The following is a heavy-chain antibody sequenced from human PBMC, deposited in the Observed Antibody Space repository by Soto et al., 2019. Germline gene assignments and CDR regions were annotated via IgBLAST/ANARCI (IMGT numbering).Heavy chain of an antibody. CDR3: AKDYYYGSGSYYPADY. CDR2: ISADGSNK. D-gene: IGHD3-10*01. J-gene: IGHJ4*02. Sequence: GGSLRLSCAASGFTFRKFGMNWVRQAPGKGLQWVSVISADGSNKYYADSVTGRFTISRDNSKNTLYLQMNSLRAEDTAVYYCAKDYYYGSGSYYPADYWGQGTLVTVSS. V-gene: IGHV3-30*18. CDR1: GFTFRKFG.